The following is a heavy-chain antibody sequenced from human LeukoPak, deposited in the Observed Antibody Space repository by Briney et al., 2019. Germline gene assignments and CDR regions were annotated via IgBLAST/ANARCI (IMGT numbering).Heavy chain of an antibody. CDR1: GYSFTSYD. Sequence: ASVKVSCKASGYSFTSYDINWVRQATGQGFEWMGWMNPDSGNTGYAQKFQGRVTMTRDTSISTAYMELSSLRSDDTAVYYCAKSTMGTRRINDLWGRGTLVTVSS. J-gene: IGHJ5*02. CDR3: AKSTMGTRRINDL. D-gene: IGHD3-10*01. V-gene: IGHV1-8*01. CDR2: MNPDSGNT.